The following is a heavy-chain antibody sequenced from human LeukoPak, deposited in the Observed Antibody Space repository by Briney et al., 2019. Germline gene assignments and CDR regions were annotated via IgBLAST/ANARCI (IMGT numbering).Heavy chain of an antibody. CDR1: GGSLSDYY. D-gene: IGHD3-16*01. J-gene: IGHJ3*02. CDR2: IHSRGST. CDR3: ARDPRAGGYSDRPDAFDI. Sequence: PSETLSLTCTVSGGSLSDYYWNWIRQPPGKGLEWIAYIHSRGSTNYNPSLKSRVTISVDRSQNQFSLRLSSVTAADTAVYYCARDPRAGGYSDRPDAFDIWGLGTMVTVSS. V-gene: IGHV4-59*01.